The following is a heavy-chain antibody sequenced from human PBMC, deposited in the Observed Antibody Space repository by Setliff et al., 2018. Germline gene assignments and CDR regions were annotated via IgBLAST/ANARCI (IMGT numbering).Heavy chain of an antibody. CDR3: ATGQPGHGAFDI. CDR1: GFTFTSFH. D-gene: IGHD1-1*01. V-gene: IGHV1-58*01. Sequence: SVKVSCKASGFTFTSFHLQWVRQARGQGLEGIGWIFVGSGNTNYAQNFQERVTITRDMSTSTAYMELSSLRSDDTAVYYCATGQPGHGAFDIWGQGTMVTVSS. J-gene: IGHJ3*02. CDR2: IFVGSGNT.